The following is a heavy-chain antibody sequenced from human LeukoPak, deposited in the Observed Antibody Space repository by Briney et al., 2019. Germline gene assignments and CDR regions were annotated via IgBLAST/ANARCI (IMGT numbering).Heavy chain of an antibody. D-gene: IGHD4-17*01. V-gene: IGHV1-2*02. J-gene: IGHJ5*02. Sequence: GASVKVSCKASGYTFTGYYMHWVRQAPGQGLEWMGWINPNSGGTNYAQKFQGRVTMTRDTSISTAYMELSRLRSDDTAVYYCARPYGDYYNWFDPWGQGTLVTVSS. CDR3: ARPYGDYYNWFDP. CDR1: GYTFTGYY. CDR2: INPNSGGT.